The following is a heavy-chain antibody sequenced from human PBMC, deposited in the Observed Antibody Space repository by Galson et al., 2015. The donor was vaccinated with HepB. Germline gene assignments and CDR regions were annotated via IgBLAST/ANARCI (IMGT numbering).Heavy chain of an antibody. J-gene: IGHJ3*02. CDR2: ISGSGSAV. D-gene: IGHD6-13*01. Sequence: IRQAPGKGLEWLSYISGSGSAVYYADSVQGRFTISRDNAKNSLYLQMSSLRAEDTALYYCATIAMDAFDIWGQGTMVTVSS. CDR3: ATIAMDAFDI. V-gene: IGHV3-11*01.